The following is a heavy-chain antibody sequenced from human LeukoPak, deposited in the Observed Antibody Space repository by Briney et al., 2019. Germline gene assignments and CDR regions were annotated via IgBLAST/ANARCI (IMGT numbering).Heavy chain of an antibody. CDR1: GFTFSNAW. J-gene: IGHJ5*02. CDR2: IKSKTDGGTT. V-gene: IGHV3-15*01. Sequence: GGSLRLSCAASGFTFSNAWMSWVRQAPGKGLEWVGRIKSKTDGGTTDYAAPVKGRFTISRDDSKNTLYLQMNSLKTEDTAVYYCTTWIDLYCSSTSCYNAWGQGTLVTVSS. D-gene: IGHD2-2*02. CDR3: TTWIDLYCSSTSCYNA.